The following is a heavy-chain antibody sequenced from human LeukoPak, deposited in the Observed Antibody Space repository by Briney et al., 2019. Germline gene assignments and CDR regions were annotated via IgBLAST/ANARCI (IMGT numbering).Heavy chain of an antibody. CDR3: ATSYGDYNRFDY. V-gene: IGHV1-8*01. CDR1: GYTFTSYD. J-gene: IGHJ4*02. Sequence: ASVKVSCKASGYTFTSYDINWVRQATGQGLEWMGWMNPNSGNTGYAQKFQGRVTMTRNTSISTAYMELSSLRSEDTAVYYCATSYGDYNRFDYWGQGTLVTVSS. D-gene: IGHD4-17*01. CDR2: MNPNSGNT.